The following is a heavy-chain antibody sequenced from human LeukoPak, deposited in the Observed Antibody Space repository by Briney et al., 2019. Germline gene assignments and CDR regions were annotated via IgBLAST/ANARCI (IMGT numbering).Heavy chain of an antibody. D-gene: IGHD2/OR15-2a*01. CDR2: INPYSGAI. CDR1: GFTFTDEY. Sequence: ASVKVSCKSSGFTFTDEYIHWVRQAPGQGLEWMGWINPYSGAINYAQKFQGRVTLTRDTSISTAYMELSRLTSGDTAVYYCARTYSKYFSSSEFDSWGQGTLVTVSS. J-gene: IGHJ4*02. CDR3: ARTYSKYFSSSEFDS. V-gene: IGHV1-2*02.